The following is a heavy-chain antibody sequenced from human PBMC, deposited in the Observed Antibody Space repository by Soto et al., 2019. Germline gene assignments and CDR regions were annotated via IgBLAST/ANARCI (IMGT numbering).Heavy chain of an antibody. CDR1: GYSINSDDY. D-gene: IGHD3-22*01. CDR2: IYHSVST. J-gene: IGHJ4*02. CDR3: ARGSLDYYDSSGYRPFDY. V-gene: IGHV4-38-2*02. Sequence: SETLSLTCTVSGYSINSDDYWGWIRQPPGKGLEWIASIYHSVSTFYNPSLRSRVTISIDTSKNQFSLKLSSVTAADTAVYYCARGSLDYYDSSGYRPFDYWGQGTLVTVSS.